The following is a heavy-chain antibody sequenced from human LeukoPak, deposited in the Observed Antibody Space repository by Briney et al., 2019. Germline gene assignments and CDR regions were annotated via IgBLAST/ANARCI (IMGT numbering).Heavy chain of an antibody. Sequence: GGCLRLSCAASGFTVSSYYMSWVRQAPGKGLEWVSIIYSGGSTHYADSVKGRFTISRDNSKNTLYLQMNSLRAEDTAIYYCARGLNTYDSSGFYFLWGQGTLVTASS. V-gene: IGHV3-53*01. CDR2: IYSGGST. J-gene: IGHJ4*02. CDR3: ARGLNTYDSSGFYFL. D-gene: IGHD3-22*01. CDR1: GFTVSSYY.